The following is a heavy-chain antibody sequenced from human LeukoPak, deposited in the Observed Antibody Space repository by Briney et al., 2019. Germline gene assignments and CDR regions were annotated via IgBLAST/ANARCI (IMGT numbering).Heavy chain of an antibody. D-gene: IGHD3-22*01. CDR3: ARDQNKYDSSGYYYYQYGMDV. V-gene: IGHV4-30-4*01. CDR2: IYYSGST. Sequence: SETLSLTCTVSGGPISSGDYYWTWIRQPPGKGLEWTGYIYYSGSTHYNPSLKSRVSISVDTAKNQFSLNLSSVTAADTAVYYCARDQNKYDSSGYYYYQYGMDVWGQGTTVTVSS. CDR1: GGPISSGDYY. J-gene: IGHJ6*02.